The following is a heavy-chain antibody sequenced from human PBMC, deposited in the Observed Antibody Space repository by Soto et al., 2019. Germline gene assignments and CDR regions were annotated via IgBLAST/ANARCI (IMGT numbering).Heavy chain of an antibody. J-gene: IGHJ4*02. CDR2: ISYDGSNK. D-gene: IGHD2-2*01. V-gene: IGHV3-30*18. Sequence: QVQLVESGGGVVQPGRSLRLSCAASGFTFSSYGMHWVRQAPGKGLEWVAVISYDGSNKYYADSVKGRFTISRDNSKNTLYLQMNSLRAEDTAVYYCAKSGFQNVGVVVDYWGQGTLVTVSS. CDR3: AKSGFQNVGVVVDY. CDR1: GFTFSSYG.